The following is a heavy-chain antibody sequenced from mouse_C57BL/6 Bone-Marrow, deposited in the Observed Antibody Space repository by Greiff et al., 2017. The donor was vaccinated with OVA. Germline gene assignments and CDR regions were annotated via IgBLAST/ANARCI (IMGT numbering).Heavy chain of an antibody. J-gene: IGHJ2*01. CDR1: GYAFTNYL. Sequence: VKLQQSGAELVRPGTSVKVSCKASGYAFTNYLLEWVKQRPGQGLEWIGVINPGSGGTNYNEKFKGKATLTADKSSSTAYMQLSSLTSEDSAVYCGARDGWFPLYFDYWGQGTTRTVSS. CDR3: ARDGWFPLYFDY. CDR2: INPGSGGT. V-gene: IGHV1-54*01. D-gene: IGHD1-1*02.